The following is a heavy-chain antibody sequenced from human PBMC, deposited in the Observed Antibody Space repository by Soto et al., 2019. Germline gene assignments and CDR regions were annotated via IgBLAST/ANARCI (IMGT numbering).Heavy chain of an antibody. CDR3: ARNGPRLWSASPFTS. Sequence: QVQLVESGGGVVQPGRSLRLSCAASGFTFSSYAMHWVRQAPGKGLEWVAVISSDGSNKYYADSVKGRFTISRDNSKNTVDLQLTCLRAEYSVKYCGARNGPRLWSASPFTSWAPETLAPFPS. J-gene: IGHJ5*02. CDR1: GFTFSSYA. D-gene: IGHD3-3*01. CDR2: ISSDGSNK. V-gene: IGHV3-30-3*01.